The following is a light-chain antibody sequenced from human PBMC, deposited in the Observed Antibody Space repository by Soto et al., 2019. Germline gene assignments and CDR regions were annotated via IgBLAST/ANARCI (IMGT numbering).Light chain of an antibody. Sequence: EIVMTQSPATLSVSPVERATLSCRASQSVSSNLAWYQQKPGQAPRLLIYGASTRATGIPARFSGSGSGTEFTLTISSLEPEDFAMYYCLHHGSSLWTFGQGTKVDIK. V-gene: IGKV3-15*01. CDR3: LHHGSSLWT. CDR1: QSVSSN. CDR2: GAS. J-gene: IGKJ1*01.